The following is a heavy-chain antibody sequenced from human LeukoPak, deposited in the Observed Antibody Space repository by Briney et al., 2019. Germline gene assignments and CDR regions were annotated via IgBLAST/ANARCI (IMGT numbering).Heavy chain of an antibody. CDR3: ARDRLQLQS. CDR2: IYYSGST. D-gene: IGHD1-1*01. CDR1: GGSISSYY. Sequence: PSETLSLTCTVSGGSISSYYWSWIRQPPGKGLEWIGYIYYSGSTSYNPSLKSRVTISVDTSKNQISLKVRSVTAADTAVYYCARDRLQLQSWGQGTLVTVSS. J-gene: IGHJ5*02. V-gene: IGHV4-59*01.